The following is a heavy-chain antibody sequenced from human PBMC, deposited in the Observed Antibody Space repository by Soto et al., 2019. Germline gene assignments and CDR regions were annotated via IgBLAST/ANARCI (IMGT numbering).Heavy chain of an antibody. CDR1: GGSISSYY. CDR2: IYYSGST. D-gene: IGHD6-13*01. J-gene: IGHJ6*02. V-gene: IGHV4-59*12. CDR3: ARDYRNSSHYYYYYGMDV. Sequence: SETLSLTCTVSGGSISSYYWSWIRQPPGKVLEWIGYIYYSGSTNYNPSLKSRVTISVDTSKNQFSLKLSSVTAADTAVYYCARDYRNSSHYYYYYGMDVWGQGTRVTVSS.